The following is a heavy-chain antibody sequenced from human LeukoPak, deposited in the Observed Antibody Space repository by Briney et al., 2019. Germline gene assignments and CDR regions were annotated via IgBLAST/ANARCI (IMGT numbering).Heavy chain of an antibody. V-gene: IGHV4-30-2*01. CDR1: GGSISSGGYY. CDR3: ARDRRSRHPRRDIVVVPAAIEWAFDI. D-gene: IGHD2-2*01. Sequence: PSETLSLTCTVSGGSISSGGYYWSWIRQPPGKGLEWIGYIYHSGSTYYNPSLKSRVTISVDRSKNQFSLKLSSVTAADTAVYYCARDRRSRHPRRDIVVVPAAIEWAFDIWGQGTMVTVSS. CDR2: IYHSGST. J-gene: IGHJ3*02.